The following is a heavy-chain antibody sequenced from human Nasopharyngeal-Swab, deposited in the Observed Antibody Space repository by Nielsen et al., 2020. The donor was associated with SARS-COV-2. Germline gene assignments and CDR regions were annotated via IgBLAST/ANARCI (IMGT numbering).Heavy chain of an antibody. CDR3: AKEGATGWFDP. Sequence: SETLSLTCTVSGVSITSQYWSWIRQPPGKGLEWIGYISHNSGTSCNPSLKSRVTMFMDTSRNQFSLRLRSVTAADTAVYYCAKEGATGWFDPWGQGTLVTVSS. CDR1: GVSITSQY. J-gene: IGHJ5*02. CDR2: ISHNSGT. V-gene: IGHV4-59*11.